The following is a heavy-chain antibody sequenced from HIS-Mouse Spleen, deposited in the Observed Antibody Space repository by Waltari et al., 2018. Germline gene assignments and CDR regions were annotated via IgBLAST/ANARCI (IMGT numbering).Heavy chain of an antibody. Sequence: QVQLQESGPGLVKPSQTLSLTCTVSGGSISSGGYYLSWLRPHPGMGLEWIGYIYYSGSTYYNPSLKSRVTISVDTSKNQFSLKLSSVTAADTAVYYCAREKGYYGSGSYYYYYYGMDVWGQGTTVTVSS. J-gene: IGHJ6*02. CDR3: AREKGYYGSGSYYYYYYGMDV. CDR2: IYYSGST. V-gene: IGHV4-31*03. CDR1: GGSISSGGYY. D-gene: IGHD3-10*01.